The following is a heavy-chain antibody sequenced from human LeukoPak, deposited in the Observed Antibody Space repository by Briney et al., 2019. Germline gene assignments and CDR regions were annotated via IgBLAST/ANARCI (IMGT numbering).Heavy chain of an antibody. CDR3: ARVPSSSWPAYMDV. D-gene: IGHD6-13*01. Sequence: ASVKVSCKASGYTFTSYGISWVRQAPGQGLEWMGWISAYNGNTNYAQKLQGRVTMTTDTSTSTAYMELRSLRSDDTAVYYCARVPSSSWPAYMDVWGKGTTVTVSS. CDR2: ISAYNGNT. V-gene: IGHV1-18*01. J-gene: IGHJ6*03. CDR1: GYTFTSYG.